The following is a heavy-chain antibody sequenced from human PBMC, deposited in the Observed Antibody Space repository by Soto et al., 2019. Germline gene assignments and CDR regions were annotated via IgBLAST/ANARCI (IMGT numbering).Heavy chain of an antibody. D-gene: IGHD6-19*01. CDR3: ARGHTYSSGWYAAD. Sequence: PSETLSLTCAVYGGSFSGYYWSWIRQPPGKGLEWIGEINHSGSTNYNPSLKSRVTISVDTSKNQFSLKLSSVTAADTAVYYCARGHTYSSGWYAADWGQGTLVTVSS. V-gene: IGHV4-34*01. CDR1: GGSFSGYY. CDR2: INHSGST. J-gene: IGHJ4*02.